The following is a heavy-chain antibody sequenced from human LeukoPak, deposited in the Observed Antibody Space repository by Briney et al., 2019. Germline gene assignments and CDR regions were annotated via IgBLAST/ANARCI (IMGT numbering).Heavy chain of an antibody. Sequence: GGSLRLSCAASGFTVSSNYMSWVRQAPGKGLEWVSVIYSGGSIYYADSVKGRFTISRDNSKNTLYLQMNSLRAEDTAVYYCARGVGDAPAMVTLRYYYYYYYMDVWGKGTTVTVSS. D-gene: IGHD5-18*01. CDR2: IYSGGSI. CDR1: GFTVSSNY. J-gene: IGHJ6*03. CDR3: ARGVGDAPAMVTLRYYYYYYYMDV. V-gene: IGHV3-53*01.